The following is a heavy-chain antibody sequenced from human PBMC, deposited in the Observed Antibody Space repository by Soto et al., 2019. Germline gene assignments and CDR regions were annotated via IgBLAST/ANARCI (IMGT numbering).Heavy chain of an antibody. CDR3: TSWFGKPFYCYGMDV. D-gene: IGHD3-10*01. CDR1: GFTFSSYA. Sequence: GGSLRLSCAASGFTFSSYAMSWVRQAPGKGLEWVSAISGSGGSTYYADSVKGRFTISRDNSKNTLYLQMNSLRAEDTAVYYCTSWFGKPFYCYGMDVWGQGTTVTVSS. CDR2: ISGSGGST. J-gene: IGHJ6*02. V-gene: IGHV3-23*01.